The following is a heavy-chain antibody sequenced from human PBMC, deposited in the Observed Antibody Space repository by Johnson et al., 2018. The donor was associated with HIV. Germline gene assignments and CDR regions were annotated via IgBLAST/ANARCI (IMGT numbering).Heavy chain of an antibody. D-gene: IGHD3-22*01. V-gene: IGHV3-23*04. J-gene: IGHJ3*02. Sequence: VQLVESGGGLVQPGGSLRLSCSASGFTFSIYAMSWVRQAPGKGLEWVSTVSSSGGSTYYADSVKGRFTISRDNSKNTLYLQVNSLRVEDTAVYYCARDRDYYDTSGYQVWGGGFGIWGLGTMVTVSS. CDR2: VSSSGGST. CDR3: ARDRDYYDTSGYQVWGGGFGI. CDR1: GFTFSIYA.